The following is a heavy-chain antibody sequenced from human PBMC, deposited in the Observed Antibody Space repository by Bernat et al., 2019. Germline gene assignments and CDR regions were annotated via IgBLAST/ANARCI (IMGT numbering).Heavy chain of an antibody. Sequence: QVQLQESGPGLVKPSGTLSLTCAVSGGPISSSNWWSWVLQPPGKGLEWMGEIYHSGSTNYNPSLKSRVTISVAKSKNQFSLKLSSVTAADTAVYYCASTYSGYGAWYFDYWGQGTLVTVSS. D-gene: IGHD5-12*01. V-gene: IGHV4-4*02. CDR3: ASTYSGYGAWYFDY. CDR1: GGPISSSNW. CDR2: IYHSGST. J-gene: IGHJ4*02.